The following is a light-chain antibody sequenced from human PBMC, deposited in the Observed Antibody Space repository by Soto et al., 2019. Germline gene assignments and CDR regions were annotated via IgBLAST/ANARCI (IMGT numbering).Light chain of an antibody. CDR3: CSFAGSGSFV. CDR1: SSDVGNYNF. V-gene: IGLV2-23*01. CDR2: EGT. J-gene: IGLJ1*01. Sequence: QSALTQPASVSGSPGQSITISCTGTSSDVGNYNFVSWYQHHPGKAPKVLIFEGTKRPSGVSHRFSGSKSGNTASLTISGLQAEDEAAYFCCSFAGSGSFVFGTGTQLTVL.